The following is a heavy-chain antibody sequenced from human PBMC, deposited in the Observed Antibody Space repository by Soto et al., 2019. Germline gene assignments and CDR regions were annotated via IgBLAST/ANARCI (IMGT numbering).Heavy chain of an antibody. D-gene: IGHD2-8*01. CDR1: GSPISSTSSH. V-gene: IGHV4-39*07. Sequence: SETLSPTLPFSGSPISSTSSHLGWVRQPPGKGLEWIGSFFYNKNTYYNPSLKSRVTISLDKSRNQFSLILISVTAADTAVYFCATRDAKPMDPSSWGQVTPVTVSS. J-gene: IGHJ5*02. CDR3: ATRDAKPMDPSS. CDR2: FFYNKNT.